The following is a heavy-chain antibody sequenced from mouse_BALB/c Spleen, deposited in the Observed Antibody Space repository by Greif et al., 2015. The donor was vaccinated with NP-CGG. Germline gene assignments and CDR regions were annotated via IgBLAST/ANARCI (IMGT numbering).Heavy chain of an antibody. CDR1: GFTFSDYY. Sequence: EVQVVESGGGLVKPGGSLKLSCAASGFTFSDYYMYWVRQTPEKRLEWVATISDGGSYTYYPDSVKGRFTISRDNAKNNLYLQMSSLKSEDTAMYYCASSRSMEDWGQGTLVTVSA. V-gene: IGHV5-4*02. CDR2: ISDGGSYT. J-gene: IGHJ3*01. D-gene: IGHD2-10*02. CDR3: ASSRSMED.